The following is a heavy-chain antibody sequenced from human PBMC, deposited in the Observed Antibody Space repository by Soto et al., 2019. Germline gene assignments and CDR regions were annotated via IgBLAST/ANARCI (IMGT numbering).Heavy chain of an antibody. J-gene: IGHJ4*02. CDR1: GGSISSSNW. D-gene: IGHD3-22*01. CDR3: ARAYYYDSSGYYYLDY. Sequence: SETLSLTCAVSGGSISSSNWWSWVRQPPGKGLEWIGEIYHSGSTNYNPSLKSRVTISVDKSKNQFSLKLSSVTAADTAVYYCARAYYYDSSGYYYLDYWCQGTLVTVSS. CDR2: IYHSGST. V-gene: IGHV4-4*02.